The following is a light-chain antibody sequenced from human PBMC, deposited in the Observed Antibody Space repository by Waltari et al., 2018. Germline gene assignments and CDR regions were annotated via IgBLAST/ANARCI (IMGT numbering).Light chain of an antibody. CDR3: QSYDITNWV. Sequence: NFMLTQPHSVSESPGKTVTISCTRSGGSIASNYVQWYQHRPGSAPTTVIYADNLRPSGCPDRFFCSVFSSSTSASLTISGLRTDDEADYYCQSYDITNWVFGGGTKLTVL. V-gene: IGLV6-57*04. CDR2: ADN. J-gene: IGLJ3*02. CDR1: GGSIASNY.